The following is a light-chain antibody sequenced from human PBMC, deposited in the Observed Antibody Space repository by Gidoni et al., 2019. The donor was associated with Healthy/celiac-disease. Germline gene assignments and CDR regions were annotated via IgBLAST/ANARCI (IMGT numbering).Light chain of an antibody. Sequence: SYELTQPPSVSVSPGQTASITCSGDKLGDKYACWYQQKPGQSPVLVIYQDSKRPSGIPERFSGSTSGNTATLTISGTQAMDEAASSCQAWDSSSAVFGTGTKVTVL. CDR2: QDS. CDR1: KLGDKY. V-gene: IGLV3-1*01. J-gene: IGLJ1*01. CDR3: QAWDSSSAV.